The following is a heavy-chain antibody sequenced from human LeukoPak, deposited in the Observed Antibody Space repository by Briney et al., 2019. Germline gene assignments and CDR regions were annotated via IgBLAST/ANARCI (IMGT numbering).Heavy chain of an antibody. J-gene: IGHJ4*02. Sequence: SETLSLTCTVSGGSMHGCYWSWIRQPPGKGLECIGYISYSGSTTHNPSLRSRGTISVDTSKNQFSLRLTSVTAADTAVYYCARGVLIAEFLFDYWGQGALVTVSS. CDR1: GGSMHGCY. V-gene: IGHV4-59*01. CDR3: ARGVLIAEFLFDY. D-gene: IGHD3-10*01. CDR2: ISYSGST.